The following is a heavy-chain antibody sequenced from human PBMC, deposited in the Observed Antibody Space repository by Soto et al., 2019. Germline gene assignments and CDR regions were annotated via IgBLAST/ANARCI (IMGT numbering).Heavy chain of an antibody. J-gene: IGHJ4*02. CDR2: IYYSGST. V-gene: IGHV4-39*01. CDR1: GGSISSSSYY. Sequence: SETLSLTCTVSGGSISSSSYYWGWIRQPPGKGLEWIGSIYYSGSTYYNPSLKSRVTISVDTSKNQFSLKLSSVTAADTAVYYCARLLRFLEFDYWGQGTLGTVSS. CDR3: ARLLRFLEFDY. D-gene: IGHD3-3*01.